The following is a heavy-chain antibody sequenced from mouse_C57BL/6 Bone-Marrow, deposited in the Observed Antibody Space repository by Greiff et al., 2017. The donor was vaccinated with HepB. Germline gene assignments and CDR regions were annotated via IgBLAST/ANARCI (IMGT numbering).Heavy chain of an antibody. CDR2: ISNLAYSI. CDR1: GFTFSDYG. V-gene: IGHV5-15*01. Sequence: EVKLLESGGGLVQPGGSLKLSCAASGFTFSDYGMAWVRQAPRKGPEWVAFISNLAYSIYYADTVTGRFTISRENAKNTLYLEMSSLRSEDTAMYYCGKTRPLRRGYFDVWGTGTTGTVSS. CDR3: GKTRPLRRGYFDV. J-gene: IGHJ1*03.